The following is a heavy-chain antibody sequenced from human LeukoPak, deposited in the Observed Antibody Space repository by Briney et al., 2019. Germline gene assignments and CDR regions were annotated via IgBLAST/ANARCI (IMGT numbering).Heavy chain of an antibody. CDR3: ARMGVWGSTDY. CDR2: ISCSGGST. Sequence: PGGSLRLSCAASGLTVSSNCMSWVRQAPGKGLEWVSTISCSGGSTYYADSVKGRFTISRDNAKNSLYLQMNSLRAEDTAVYYCARMGVWGSTDYWGQGTLVTVSS. CDR1: GLTVSSNC. D-gene: IGHD1-26*01. V-gene: IGHV3-21*01. J-gene: IGHJ4*02.